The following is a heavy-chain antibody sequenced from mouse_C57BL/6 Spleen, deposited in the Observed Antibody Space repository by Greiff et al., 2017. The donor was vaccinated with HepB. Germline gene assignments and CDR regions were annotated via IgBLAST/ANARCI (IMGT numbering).Heavy chain of an antibody. CDR2: ISSGGDYS. CDR1: GFTFSSYA. CDR3: TGGGFLENYFDY. J-gene: IGHJ2*01. Sequence: EVKLVESGEGLVKPGASLKLSCAASGFTFSSYAMSWVRQTPEKRLEWVAYISSGGDYSYYADTVKGRFTISRDNARNTLYLQMSSLRSEDTALDYCTGGGFLENYFDYWGQGTTLTVSS. V-gene: IGHV5-9-1*02. D-gene: IGHD3-1*01.